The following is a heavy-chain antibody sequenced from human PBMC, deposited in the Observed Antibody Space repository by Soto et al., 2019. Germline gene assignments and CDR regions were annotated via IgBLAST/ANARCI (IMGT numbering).Heavy chain of an antibody. CDR1: GGSISDYQ. Sequence: QVQLQASGPGLAKPSAPLSLTCSISGGSISDYQWNWIRQPPGKGLEWLGYIYSSGRTNYNPSLKRRLAISVDTSTRQFSLRLWSVTAADTAVYYCARMRGLGEISPYFEYWGQGALVTFSS. J-gene: IGHJ4*02. D-gene: IGHD3-16*01. CDR2: IYSSGRT. V-gene: IGHV4-59*01. CDR3: ARMRGLGEISPYFEY.